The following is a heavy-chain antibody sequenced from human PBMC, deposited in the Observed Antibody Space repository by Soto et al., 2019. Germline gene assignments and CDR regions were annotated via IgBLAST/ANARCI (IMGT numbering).Heavy chain of an antibody. V-gene: IGHV3-53*04. D-gene: IGHD3-10*01. CDR2: LYSGGTT. CDR1: GFTVGGNY. CDR3: ARAAWGLWFGYMDV. Sequence: EVQLVASGGGLVQPGGSLRLSCAASGFTVGGNYMSWVRQAPGKGLEWVSVLYSGGTTYYADSVRGRFTISRHNSKNTLYHQMNALRAEDTAVYYCARAAWGLWFGYMDVWGKGTTVTVSS. J-gene: IGHJ6*03.